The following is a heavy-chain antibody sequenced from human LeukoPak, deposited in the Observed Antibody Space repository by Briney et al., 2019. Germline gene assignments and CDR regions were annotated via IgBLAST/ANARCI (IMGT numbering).Heavy chain of an antibody. Sequence: SGPTLVKPTQTLTLTCTFSGFSLSTSGVGVGWIRQPPGKALEWLANIYYSGSTYYSPSLKSRVTISVDTSKNQFFLKLSSVTAADTAVYYCANLISPGWFDPWGQGTLVTVSS. D-gene: IGHD1-14*01. CDR3: ANLISPGWFDP. J-gene: IGHJ5*02. CDR2: IYYSGST. V-gene: IGHV4-39*01. CDR1: GFSLSTSGVG.